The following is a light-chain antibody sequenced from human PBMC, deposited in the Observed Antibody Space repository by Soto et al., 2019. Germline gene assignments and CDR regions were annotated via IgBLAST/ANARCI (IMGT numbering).Light chain of an antibody. CDR3: QQYGSSPLT. CDR1: QSVSSSY. J-gene: IGKJ4*01. V-gene: IGKV3-20*01. Sequence: EIVLTQSPGTLSLSPGERATLSCRASQSVSSSYLAWYQQKPGQAPRLLIYGASSRATGIPDRFSGSGSGTDFTLTISRMEPEHFAVYYCQQYGSSPLTFGGGTKVDIK. CDR2: GAS.